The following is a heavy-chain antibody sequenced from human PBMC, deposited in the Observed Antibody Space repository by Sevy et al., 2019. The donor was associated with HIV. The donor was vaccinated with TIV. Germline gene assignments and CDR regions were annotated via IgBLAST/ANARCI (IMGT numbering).Heavy chain of an antibody. CDR1: GYTFSTYG. D-gene: IGHD7-27*01. CDR3: AREGGVATTGDHDAFDI. J-gene: IGHJ3*02. V-gene: IGHV1-69*13. Sequence: ASVKVSCKASGYTFSTYGLSWVRQAPGQGLEWMGGIIPIFGTPNYAQKFQGRVTITADESASTAYMELSSLRSEDTALYYCAREGGVATTGDHDAFDIWGHGTLVTVSS. CDR2: IIPIFGTP.